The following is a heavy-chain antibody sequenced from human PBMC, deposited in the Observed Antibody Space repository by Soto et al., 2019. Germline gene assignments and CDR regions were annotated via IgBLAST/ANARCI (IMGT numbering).Heavy chain of an antibody. CDR1: GDSVSSGTNY. CDR2: IYYRGST. V-gene: IGHV4-61*01. Sequence: SETLSLTGIVSGDSVSSGTNYWSWIRQPPGKGLEWIGYIYYRGSTNYNLALKSRVTISIDTSRNQFSLRVSSVTAADTAVYYCARGLDHVGFVYWGPGTLVTVSS. J-gene: IGHJ4*02. D-gene: IGHD3-9*01. CDR3: ARGLDHVGFVY.